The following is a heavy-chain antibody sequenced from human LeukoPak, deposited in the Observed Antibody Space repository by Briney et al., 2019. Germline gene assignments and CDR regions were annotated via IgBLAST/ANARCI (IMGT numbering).Heavy chain of an antibody. CDR1: GASVISGSYY. V-gene: IGHV4-61*02. D-gene: IGHD5-24*01. Sequence: SQTLSLTCTVSGASVISGSYYWSWIRQPAGKGLEWIGRIYTSGSTNYNPSLKSRVTISVDTSKNQFSLKLSSVTAADTAVYYCAIMGNNGEFDSWGQGTLVTVSS. J-gene: IGHJ4*02. CDR3: AIMGNNGEFDS. CDR2: IYTSGST.